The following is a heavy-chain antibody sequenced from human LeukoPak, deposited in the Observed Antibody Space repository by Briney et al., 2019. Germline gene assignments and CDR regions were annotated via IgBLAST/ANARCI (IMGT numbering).Heavy chain of an antibody. V-gene: IGHV4-61*02. CDR2: IYTSGST. Sequence: SQTLSLTCTVSGGSISSGSYYWSWIRQPAGKGLEWIGRIYTSGSTNYNPSLKSRVTISVDTSKNQFPLKLSSVTAADTAVYYCARDPEFTIFGVVIIPPDVWGKGTTVTVSS. D-gene: IGHD3-3*01. CDR1: GGSISSGSYY. CDR3: ARDPEFTIFGVVIIPPDV. J-gene: IGHJ6*04.